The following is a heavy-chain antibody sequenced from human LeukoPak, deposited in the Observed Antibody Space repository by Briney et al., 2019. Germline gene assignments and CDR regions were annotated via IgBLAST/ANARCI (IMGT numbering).Heavy chain of an antibody. Sequence: ASMKVSCRTSGYTFTSHGITWVRQAPGQGLEWMGWISAYNGNTNYAQKLQGRVTMTTDTSTSTAYMELRSLRSDDTAVYYCARGCSSTSCYTPYYYYYMDVWGKGTTVTVSS. J-gene: IGHJ6*03. CDR1: GYTFTSHG. D-gene: IGHD2-2*02. CDR3: ARGCSSTSCYTPYYYYYMDV. V-gene: IGHV1-18*01. CDR2: ISAYNGNT.